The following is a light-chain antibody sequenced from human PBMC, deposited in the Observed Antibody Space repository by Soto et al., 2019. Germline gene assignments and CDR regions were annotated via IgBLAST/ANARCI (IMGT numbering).Light chain of an antibody. CDR2: DAS. CDR3: QRRSNWLK. Sequence: EIVLTQSPATLSLSPGERATLSCRASQSVSSYLAWYQQKPGQAPRLLIYDASSRATGIPARFSGSGSGTDFTLTISSLEPEDFAVYFCQRRSNWLKFGGGTKVEIK. J-gene: IGKJ4*02. CDR1: QSVSSY. V-gene: IGKV3-11*01.